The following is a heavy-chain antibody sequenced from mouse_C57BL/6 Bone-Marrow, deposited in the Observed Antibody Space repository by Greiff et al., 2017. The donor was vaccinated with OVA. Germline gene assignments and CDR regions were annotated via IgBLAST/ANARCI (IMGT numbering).Heavy chain of an antibody. J-gene: IGHJ1*03. V-gene: IGHV5-16*01. CDR2: INYDGSST. Sequence: EVHLVESEGGLVQPGSSMKLSCTASGFTFSNYYMAWVRQVPEKGLEWVANINYDGSSTYYLDSLKSRFIISRDNAKNILYLQMSSLKYEDTATYYCARDRGYCGSSGYFDVWGTGTTVTVSS. CDR3: ARDRGYCGSSGYFDV. CDR1: GFTFSNYY. D-gene: IGHD1-1*01.